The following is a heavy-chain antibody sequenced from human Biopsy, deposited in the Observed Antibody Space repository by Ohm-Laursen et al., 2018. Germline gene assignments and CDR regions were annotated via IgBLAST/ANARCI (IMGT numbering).Heavy chain of an antibody. CDR2: IYCSGGT. J-gene: IGHJ3*02. CDR3: ARVEAGTYDALDI. D-gene: IGHD1-26*01. V-gene: IGHV4-59*01. CDR1: GGSMTGYE. Sequence: SETLSLTWSVSGGSMTGYEWSWIRLAPGKGLEWIGYIYCSGGTKYNPSLASRVTFSVDMSKSQFSLKLYSVTAADTAVYYCARVEAGTYDALDIWGQGTLVAVSA.